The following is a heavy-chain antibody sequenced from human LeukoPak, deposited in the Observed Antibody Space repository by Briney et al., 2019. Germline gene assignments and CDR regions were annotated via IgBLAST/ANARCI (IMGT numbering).Heavy chain of an antibody. V-gene: IGHV3-7*04. CDR2: IKEDGSEK. Sequence: GGSLRLSCATSGFTFSSYWMSWVRQAPGKGLEWVANIKEDGSEKYYVDSVKGRLTISRDTTKSSLHLQMNSLRAEDTAVYYCARLRAGDYFDYWGQGTLVTVSS. J-gene: IGHJ4*02. CDR3: ARLRAGDYFDY. D-gene: IGHD6-19*01. CDR1: GFTFSSYW.